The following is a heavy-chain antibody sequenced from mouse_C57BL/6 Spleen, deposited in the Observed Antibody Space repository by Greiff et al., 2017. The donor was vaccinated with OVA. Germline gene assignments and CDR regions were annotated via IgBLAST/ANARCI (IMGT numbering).Heavy chain of an antibody. CDR1: GYTFTDYY. V-gene: IGHV1-26*01. CDR2: INPNNGGT. CDR3: ATQDSVITTVVADWYFDV. D-gene: IGHD1-1*01. J-gene: IGHJ1*03. Sequence: VQLQQSGPELVKPGASVKISCKASGYTFTDYYMNWVKQSHGKSLEWIGDINPNNGGTSYNQKFKGKATLTVDKSSSTAYMELRSLTSEDSAVYYCATQDSVITTVVADWYFDVWGTGTTVTVSS.